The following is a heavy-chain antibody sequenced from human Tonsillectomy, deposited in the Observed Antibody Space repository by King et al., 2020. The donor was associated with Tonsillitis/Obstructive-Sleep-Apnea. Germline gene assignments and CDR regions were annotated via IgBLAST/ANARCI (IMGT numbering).Heavy chain of an antibody. CDR1: GFSVSFNY. CDR2: IDSGGST. V-gene: IGHV3-53*01. CDR3: ARGEDSNFYYMDV. J-gene: IGHJ6*03. Sequence: EVQLVESGGGLIQPGGSRRLSCAVSGFSVSFNYMSWVRQAPGKGLEWVSIIDSGGSTYYADSVKGRFTISIDNSKNTLYLQRNSLRAEDTAVYYCARGEDSNFYYMDVWGKGTTVTVSS. D-gene: IGHD6-6*01.